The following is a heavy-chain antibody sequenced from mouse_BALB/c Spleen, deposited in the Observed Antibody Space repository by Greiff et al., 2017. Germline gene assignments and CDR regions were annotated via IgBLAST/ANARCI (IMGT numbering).Heavy chain of an antibody. CDR2: INPSNGRT. Sequence: VQLQQPGAELVKPGASVKLSCKASGYTFTSYWMHWVQQRPGQGLEWIGEINPSNGRTNYNEKFKSKATLTVDKSSSTAYMQLSSLTSEDSAVYYCARSGPYAMDYWGQGTSVTVSS. CDR3: ARSGPYAMDY. V-gene: IGHV1S81*02. J-gene: IGHJ4*01. CDR1: GYTFTSYW.